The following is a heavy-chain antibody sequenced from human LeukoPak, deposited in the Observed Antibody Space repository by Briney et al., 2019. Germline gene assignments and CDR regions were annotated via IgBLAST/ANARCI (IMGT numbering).Heavy chain of an antibody. CDR2: IYHSGST. CDR1: GGSISSDY. V-gene: IGHV4-38-2*02. Sequence: SETLSLTCTVSGGSISSDYWSWIRQPPGKGLEWIGSIYHSGSTYYNPSLKSRVTISVDTSKNQFSLKLSSVTAADTAVYYCAREEEYSNYGRDWFDPWGQGTLVTVSS. J-gene: IGHJ5*02. CDR3: AREEEYSNYGRDWFDP. D-gene: IGHD4-11*01.